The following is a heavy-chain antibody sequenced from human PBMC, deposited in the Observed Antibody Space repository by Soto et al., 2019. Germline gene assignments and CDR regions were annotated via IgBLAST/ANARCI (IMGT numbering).Heavy chain of an antibody. CDR2: IYPGDSDT. D-gene: IGHD3-22*01. J-gene: IGHJ4*02. Sequence: PGESLKICCKGSGYMFSSYWIGWVRQIPGKGLEWLGSIYPGDSDTRYNPSFEGQVTMSTDKSITTAFLQWSSLKASDTALYYCARVSSGWPAAYDYWGQGTQVTVSS. CDR1: GYMFSSYW. CDR3: ARVSSGWPAAYDY. V-gene: IGHV5-51*01.